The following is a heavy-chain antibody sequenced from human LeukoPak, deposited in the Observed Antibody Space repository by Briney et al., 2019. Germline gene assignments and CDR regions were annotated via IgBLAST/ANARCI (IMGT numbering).Heavy chain of an antibody. V-gene: IGHV1-69*13. CDR2: IIPIFGTA. J-gene: IGHJ3*02. CDR1: GGTFSSYA. D-gene: IGHD5-24*01. CDR3: AREVQMATILDAFDI. Sequence: ASVKVSCRASGGTFSSYAISWVRQAPGQGLEWMGGIIPIFGTANYAQKFQGRVTITADESTSTAYMELSSLRSKDTAVYYCAREVQMATILDAFDIWGQGTMVTVSS.